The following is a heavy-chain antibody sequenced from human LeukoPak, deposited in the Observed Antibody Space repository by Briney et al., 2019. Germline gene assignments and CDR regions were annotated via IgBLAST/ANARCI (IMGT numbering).Heavy chain of an antibody. CDR3: AFSSGWQIDY. Sequence: SETLSLTCAVYGGSFSGYFWSWIRQPPGKGLEWIGEINHSGSTNYNPSLKSRVTISVDTSKNQFSLKLSSVTAADTAVYYCAFSSGWQIDYWGQGTLVTVSS. CDR2: INHSGST. V-gene: IGHV4-34*01. CDR1: GGSFSGYF. J-gene: IGHJ4*02. D-gene: IGHD6-19*01.